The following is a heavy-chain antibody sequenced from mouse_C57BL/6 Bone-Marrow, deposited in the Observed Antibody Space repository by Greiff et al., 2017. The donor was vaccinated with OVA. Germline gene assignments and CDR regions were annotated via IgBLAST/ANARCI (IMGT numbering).Heavy chain of an antibody. CDR3: ARRWLLLYFDY. D-gene: IGHD2-3*01. J-gene: IGHJ2*01. CDR2: ISSGGSYT. V-gene: IGHV5-6*02. CDR1: GFTFSSYG. Sequence: EVMLVESGGDLVKPGGSLKLSCAASGFTFSSYGLSWVRQTPDKRLEWVATISSGGSYTYYPDSVKGRFTISRDNAKNTLYLQMSRLQSENTAMYYCARRWLLLYFDYWGQGTTLTVSS.